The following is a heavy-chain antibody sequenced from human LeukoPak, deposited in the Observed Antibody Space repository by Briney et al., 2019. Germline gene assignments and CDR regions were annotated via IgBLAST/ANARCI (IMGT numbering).Heavy chain of an antibody. Sequence: SETLSLTCTVSGGSINSTSYYWGWIRQPPGKDLECIGTIYYSGRTYYNPSLTSRVTLSVDTSKNQFSLKLNSVTAADTAVYYCARILYSSNIDYWGQGTLVTVSS. CDR2: IYYSGRT. J-gene: IGHJ4*02. CDR3: ARILYSSNIDY. D-gene: IGHD6-19*01. V-gene: IGHV4-39*07. CDR1: GGSINSTSYY.